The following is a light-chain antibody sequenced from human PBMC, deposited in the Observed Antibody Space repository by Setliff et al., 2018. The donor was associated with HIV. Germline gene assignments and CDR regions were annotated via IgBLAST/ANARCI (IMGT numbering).Light chain of an antibody. Sequence: QSALAQPASVSGSPGQSITISCTGTSSDMGRYNYVSWYQQYPGKGPTLVIFDVSERPSGVSNRFSGSKSGNTASLIISGLQPDDEADYYCCSYARGSTYVFGSGTNVTVL. CDR2: DVS. V-gene: IGLV2-14*03. CDR1: SSDMGRYNY. J-gene: IGLJ1*01. CDR3: CSYARGSTYV.